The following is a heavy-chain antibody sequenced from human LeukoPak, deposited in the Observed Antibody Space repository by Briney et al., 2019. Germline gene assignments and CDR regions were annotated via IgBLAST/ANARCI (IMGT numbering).Heavy chain of an antibody. CDR2: ISGDGDSA. J-gene: IGHJ4*02. D-gene: IGHD6-25*01. Sequence: GGSLRLSCAASGFTFSSYDISWVRQAPGKGLEWVSGISGDGDSAYYADSVKGRFTVSRDISKNTLYLQMSSLRAEDTAVYYCLLAARDYWGQGTLVTVSS. V-gene: IGHV3-23*01. CDR3: LLAARDY. CDR1: GFTFSSYD.